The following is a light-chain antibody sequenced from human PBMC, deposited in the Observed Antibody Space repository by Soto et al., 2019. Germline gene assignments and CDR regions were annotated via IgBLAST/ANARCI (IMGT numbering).Light chain of an antibody. CDR2: EVN. Sequence: QSALAQPPSASGSPGQSVTISCTGTSSDVGDYKHVSWYQQHPGKAPKLIVYEVNKRPSGVPDRFSGSKSYNMASLPVSGLQAEDEADYYCSSYAGSNTYVFGTGTKVTVL. CDR1: SSDVGDYKH. J-gene: IGLJ1*01. V-gene: IGLV2-8*01. CDR3: SSYAGSNTYV.